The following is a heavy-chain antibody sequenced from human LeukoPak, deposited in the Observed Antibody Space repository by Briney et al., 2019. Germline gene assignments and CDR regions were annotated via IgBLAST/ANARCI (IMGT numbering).Heavy chain of an antibody. J-gene: IGHJ4*02. V-gene: IGHV4-59*01. CDR3: ARRSRSYPYYFDY. Sequence: SETLSLTCTVSGGSISSYYWSWIRQPPGKGLEWIGYIYYSGSTNYNPSLKSRVTISVDTSKNQFSLKLSSVTAADTAMYFCARRSRSYPYYFDYWGQGTLVTVSS. CDR2: IYYSGST. D-gene: IGHD1-26*01. CDR1: GGSISSYY.